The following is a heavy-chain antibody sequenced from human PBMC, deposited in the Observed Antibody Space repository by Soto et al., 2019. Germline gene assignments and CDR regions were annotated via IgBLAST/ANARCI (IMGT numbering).Heavy chain of an antibody. J-gene: IGHJ5*02. CDR3: ARAAWAAAHRIFDP. Sequence: EVQLVESGGGLVQPGGSLRLSCAASGFTFSSYWMSWVRQAPGKGLEWVANIKQDGSEKYYVDSVKGRFTISRDNAKNSLYLQMNSLRAEDTAVYYCARAAWAAAHRIFDPWGQGTLVTVSS. CDR1: GFTFSSYW. CDR2: IKQDGSEK. D-gene: IGHD6-13*01. V-gene: IGHV3-7*01.